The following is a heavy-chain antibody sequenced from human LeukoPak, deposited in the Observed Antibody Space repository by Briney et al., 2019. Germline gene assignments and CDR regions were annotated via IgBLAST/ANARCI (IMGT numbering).Heavy chain of an antibody. CDR3: ASAAFYYYYMDV. Sequence: ASVKVSCKASGGTFSSYAISWVRQAPGQGLEWMGGIIPIFGAANYAQKFQGRVTITADKSTSTAYMELSSLRSEDTAVYYCASAAFYYYYMDVWGKGTTVTVSS. CDR1: GGTFSSYA. V-gene: IGHV1-69*06. J-gene: IGHJ6*03. CDR2: IIPIFGAA.